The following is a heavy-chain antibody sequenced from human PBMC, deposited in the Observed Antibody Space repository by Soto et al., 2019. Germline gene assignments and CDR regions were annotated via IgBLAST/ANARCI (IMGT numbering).Heavy chain of an antibody. Sequence: EVQLLESGGGLVQPGGSLRLSCAASGFTFSSYAMSWVRQAPGKGLEWVSAISGSGGSTYFADSGKGRFTISRDNYKNTLYLQMNGLRAEDTAVYYCAKNVGYDRMVYWGQGSLVTVSS. CDR2: ISGSGGST. CDR3: AKNVGYDRMVY. D-gene: IGHD5-12*01. CDR1: GFTFSSYA. V-gene: IGHV3-23*01. J-gene: IGHJ4*02.